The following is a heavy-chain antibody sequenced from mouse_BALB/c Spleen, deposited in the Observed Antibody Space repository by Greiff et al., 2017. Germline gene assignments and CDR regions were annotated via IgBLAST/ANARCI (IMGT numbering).Heavy chain of an antibody. D-gene: IGHD1-1*01. CDR2: ISYSGST. J-gene: IGHJ4*01. Sequence: EVKLQESGPGLVKPSQSLSLTCTVTGYSITSDYAWNWIRQFPGNKLEWMGYISYSGSTSYNPSLKSRISITRDTSKNQFFLQLNSVTTEDTATYYCAIITLRAMDYWGQGTSVTVSS. CDR3: AIITLRAMDY. V-gene: IGHV3-2*02. CDR1: GYSITSDYA.